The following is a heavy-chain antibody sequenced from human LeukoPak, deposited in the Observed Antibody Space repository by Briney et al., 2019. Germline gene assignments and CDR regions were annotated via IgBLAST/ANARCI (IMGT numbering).Heavy chain of an antibody. CDR3: AREGFGELLGNFDY. CDR1: GGSISSSSYY. Sequence: SETLSLTCTVSGGSISSSSYYWGWIRQPPGKGLEGIGSIYYSGSTYYNPSLKSRVTISVDTSKNQFSLKLSSVTAADTAVYYCAREGFGELLGNFDYWGQGTLVTVSS. J-gene: IGHJ4*02. D-gene: IGHD3-10*01. V-gene: IGHV4-39*07. CDR2: IYYSGST.